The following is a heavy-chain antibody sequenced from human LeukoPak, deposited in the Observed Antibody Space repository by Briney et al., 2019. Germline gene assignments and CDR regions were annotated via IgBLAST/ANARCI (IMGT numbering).Heavy chain of an antibody. CDR3: ARVDGSPDY. V-gene: IGHV1-8*03. D-gene: IGHD5-24*01. CDR2: INLDSGNT. Sequence: GASVKVSCKASGYTFTGYYMHWVRQAPGQGLEWMGWINLDSGNTGYAQKFQGRVTITRDTSIRTAYIEVRSLRSEDTAVYYCARVDGSPDYWGQGTLLTVSS. CDR1: GYTFTGYY. J-gene: IGHJ4*02.